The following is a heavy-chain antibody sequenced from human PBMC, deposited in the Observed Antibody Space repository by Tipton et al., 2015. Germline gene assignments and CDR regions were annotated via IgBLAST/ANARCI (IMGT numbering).Heavy chain of an antibody. CDR1: GYTFSTYG. D-gene: IGHD3-16*02. V-gene: IGHV1-18*01. CDR3: ARRPGDYIWGSYRSGYFGMDV. CDR2: ISAYNGNT. Sequence: QSGAEVKKPGASVKVSCKASGYTFSTYGISWVRQAPGQGLEWMGWISAYNGNTLYAQKLQGRVTMTTDTSTSTAYMELRSLSSDDTAVYYCARRPGDYIWGSYRSGYFGMDVWGQGTTVTVSS. J-gene: IGHJ6*02.